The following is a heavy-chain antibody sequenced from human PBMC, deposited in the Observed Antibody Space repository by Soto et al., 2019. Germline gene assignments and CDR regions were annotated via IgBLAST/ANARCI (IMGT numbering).Heavy chain of an antibody. CDR3: ARDFVVGATSYYYGMDV. D-gene: IGHD1-26*01. J-gene: IGHJ6*02. CDR2: INPNTGGT. CDR1: GYTFTGYY. V-gene: IGHV1-2*04. Sequence: ASVKVSCKASGYTFTGYYMHWVRQAPGQGLEWMGWINPNTGGTNYAQKFQGWVTMTRDTSISTAYMELSRLRSDDTAVYYCARDFVVGATSYYYGMDVWGQGTTVTSP.